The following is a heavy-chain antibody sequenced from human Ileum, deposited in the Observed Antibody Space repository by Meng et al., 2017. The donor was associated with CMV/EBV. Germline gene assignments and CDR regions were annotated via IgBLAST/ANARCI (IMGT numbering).Heavy chain of an antibody. CDR2: IYPGASDT. J-gene: IGHJ4*02. Sequence: GGSLRLSCKGSGYSFTSYWIGWVRQMPGKGLEWMGIIYPGASDTRYSPSFQGQVTISADKSISTAYLQWSSLKASDTAMYYCARHNQIAASGADYWGQGTLVTVSS. CDR3: ARHNQIAASGADY. D-gene: IGHD6-13*01. V-gene: IGHV5-51*01. CDR1: GYSFTSYW.